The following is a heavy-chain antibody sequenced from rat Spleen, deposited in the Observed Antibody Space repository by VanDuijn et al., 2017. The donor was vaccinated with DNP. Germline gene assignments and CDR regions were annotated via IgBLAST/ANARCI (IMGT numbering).Heavy chain of an antibody. D-gene: IGHD3-8*01. V-gene: IGHV4-2*01. J-gene: IGHJ2*01. CDR1: GFNFNDYW. Sequence: EVKLVESGGGLVQPGRSLKLSCAASGFNFNDYWMGWVRQAPGKGLEWIGQINKDSSTINYNPSLKEKITISRDNAQNTLYLQMSKLGSEDTAIYYCTSNPHIRTAAPFDHWGQGVMVTVSS. CDR2: INKDSSTI. CDR3: TSNPHIRTAAPFDH.